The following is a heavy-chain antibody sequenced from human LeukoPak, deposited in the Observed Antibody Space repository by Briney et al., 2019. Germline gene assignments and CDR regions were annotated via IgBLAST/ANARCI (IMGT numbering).Heavy chain of an antibody. V-gene: IGHV3-53*01. J-gene: IGHJ4*02. CDR2: ISSGGGT. Sequence: GGSLRLSCAASGITVSSNLMSWVRQAPGRGLEWVSVISSGGGTYYADSVKGRFTISRDNSKNTLYLQMNSLRAEDTAVYYCARDTPPDYWGQGTLVTVSS. CDR1: GITVSSNL. CDR3: ARDTPPDY.